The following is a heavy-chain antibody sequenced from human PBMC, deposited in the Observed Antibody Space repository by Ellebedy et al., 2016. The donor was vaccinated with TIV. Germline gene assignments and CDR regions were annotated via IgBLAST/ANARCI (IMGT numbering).Heavy chain of an antibody. V-gene: IGHV3-74*01. CDR1: GFTFSSYW. J-gene: IGHJ4*02. CDR3: AKSGGSYWSEAYYFDY. CDR2: INSDGSST. D-gene: IGHD1-26*01. Sequence: GGSLRLSXAASGFTFSSYWMHWVRQAPGKGLVWVSRINSDGSSTSYADSVKGRFTISRDNAKNTLYLQMNSLRAEDTAVYYCAKSGGSYWSEAYYFDYWGQGTLVTVSP.